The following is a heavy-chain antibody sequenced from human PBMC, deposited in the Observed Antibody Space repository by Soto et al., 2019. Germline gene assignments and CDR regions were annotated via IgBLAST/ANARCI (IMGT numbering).Heavy chain of an antibody. D-gene: IGHD2-2*01. Sequence: QLQLQESGPGLVKPSETLSLTCTVSGGSISSSSYYWGWIRQPPGKGLEWIGSIYYSGKTYYNPSLKSRVTISVDTSKNQFSLKLSSVTAADTSVYYCARLIHCLTTACYLDYWGQGTLVTVSS. CDR3: ARLIHCLTTACYLDY. CDR2: IYYSGKT. V-gene: IGHV4-39*01. J-gene: IGHJ4*02. CDR1: GGSISSSSYY.